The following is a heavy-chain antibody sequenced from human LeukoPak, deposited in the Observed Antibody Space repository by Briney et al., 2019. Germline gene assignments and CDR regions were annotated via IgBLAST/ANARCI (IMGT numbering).Heavy chain of an antibody. D-gene: IGHD5-24*01. CDR2: TNEDGSKK. CDR1: GFTFSSYW. Sequence: GGSLRLSCAASGFTFSSYWMSWVRQAPGKGLEWVANTNEDGSKKYYVDSVKGRFTISRDNAKNSLYLQMNSLRAEDTAVYYCARDRRDGYIDYWGQGTLVTVSS. V-gene: IGHV3-7*01. J-gene: IGHJ4*02. CDR3: ARDRRDGYIDY.